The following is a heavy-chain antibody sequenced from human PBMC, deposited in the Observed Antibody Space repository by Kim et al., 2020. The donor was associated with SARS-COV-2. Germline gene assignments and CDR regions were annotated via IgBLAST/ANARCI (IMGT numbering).Heavy chain of an antibody. J-gene: IGHJ3*02. CDR2: ISAYNGNT. D-gene: IGHD6-19*01. V-gene: IGHV1-18*04. Sequence: ASVKVSCKASGYTFTSYGISWVRQAPGQGLEWMGWISAYNGNTNYAQKLQGRVTMTTDTSTSTAYMELRSLRSDDTAVYYCARAVSPWLVHVYAFDIWGQGTLVTVSS. CDR3: ARAVSPWLVHVYAFDI. CDR1: GYTFTSYG.